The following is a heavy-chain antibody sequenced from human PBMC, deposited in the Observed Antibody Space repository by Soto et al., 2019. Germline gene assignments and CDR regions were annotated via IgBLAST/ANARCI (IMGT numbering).Heavy chain of an antibody. CDR1: GGSISSSSYY. J-gene: IGHJ6*03. Sequence: PSETLSLTCTVSGGSISSSSYYWGWIRQPPGKGLEWIGSIYYSGSTYYNPSLKSRVTISVDTSKNQFSLKLSSVTAADTAVYYCAVPIYAVYCSGGSCRDMDVWGKGTTVTVSS. D-gene: IGHD2-15*01. CDR2: IYYSGST. V-gene: IGHV4-39*01. CDR3: AVPIYAVYCSGGSCRDMDV.